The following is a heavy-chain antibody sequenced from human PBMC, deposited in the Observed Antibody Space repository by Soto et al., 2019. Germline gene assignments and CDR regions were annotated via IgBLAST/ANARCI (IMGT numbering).Heavy chain of an antibody. CDR3: ARGGYYDSSGSRNYFYYGMNV. D-gene: IGHD3-22*01. Sequence: GASVKVSCKASGYTFTSYGISWVRQVPGQGLEWMGWVSPYDGYTNYAQILQGRVSMTTDTSTKTAYMEVRSLRSDDTAVYYCARGGYYDSSGSRNYFYYGMNVWGQGTTVTVSS. CDR1: GYTFTSYG. J-gene: IGHJ6*02. CDR2: VSPYDGYT. V-gene: IGHV1-18*01.